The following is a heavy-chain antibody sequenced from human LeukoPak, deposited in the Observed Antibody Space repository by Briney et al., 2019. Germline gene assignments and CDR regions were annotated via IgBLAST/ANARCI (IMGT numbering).Heavy chain of an antibody. J-gene: IGHJ4*02. CDR2: INPNSGGT. Sequence: ASVKVSCKASGYTFTGYYMHWVRQAPGQGLEWMGWINPNSGGTNYAQKLQGRVTMTTDTSTSTAYMELRSLRSDDTAVYYCAKSGLWWDHPLDYWGQGTLVTVSS. D-gene: IGHD4/OR15-4a*01. CDR1: GYTFTGYY. CDR3: AKSGLWWDHPLDY. V-gene: IGHV1-2*02.